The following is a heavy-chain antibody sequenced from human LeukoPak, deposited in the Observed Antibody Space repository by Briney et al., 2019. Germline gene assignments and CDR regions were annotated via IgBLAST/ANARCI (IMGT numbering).Heavy chain of an antibody. V-gene: IGHV3-23*01. J-gene: IGHJ4*02. D-gene: IGHD2-8*02. CDR2: IFPSGGEI. CDR1: GFTFSNYD. CDR3: ATYRQVLLPFES. Sequence: GGSLRLSCAASGFTFSNYDMSGVRQAPGKGLEWVSSIFPSGGEIHYADSVRGRFTISRDNSESTLSLQMNSLRAEDTAIYYCATYRQVLLPFESWGQGTLVTVSS.